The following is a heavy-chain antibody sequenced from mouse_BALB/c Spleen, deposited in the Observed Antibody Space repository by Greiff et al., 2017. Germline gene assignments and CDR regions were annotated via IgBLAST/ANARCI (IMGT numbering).Heavy chain of an antibody. D-gene: IGHD2-14*01. V-gene: IGHV1-69*02. CDR3: TRGKDYRSWFAY. J-gene: IGHJ3*01. CDR1: GYTFTSYW. CDR2: IYPSDSYT. Sequence: QVQLQQPGAELVRPGASVKLSCKASGYTFTSYWINWVKQRPGQGLEWIGNIYPSDSYTNYNQKFKDKATLTVDKSSSTAYMQLSSPTSEDSAVYYCTRGKDYRSWFAYWGQGTLVTVSA.